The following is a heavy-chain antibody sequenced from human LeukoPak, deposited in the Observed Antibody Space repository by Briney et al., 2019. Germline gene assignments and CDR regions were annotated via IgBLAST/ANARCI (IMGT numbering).Heavy chain of an antibody. J-gene: IGHJ4*02. V-gene: IGHV3-21*01. D-gene: IGHD6-13*01. Sequence: GGSLRLSCAASGFTFSSYSMNWDRQAPGKGLEWVSSISSSSSYIYYADSVKGRFTISRDNAKNSLYLQMNSLRAEDTAVYYCAREAGYSSSWYYFDYWGQGTLVTVSS. CDR1: GFTFSSYS. CDR3: AREAGYSSSWYYFDY. CDR2: ISSSSSYI.